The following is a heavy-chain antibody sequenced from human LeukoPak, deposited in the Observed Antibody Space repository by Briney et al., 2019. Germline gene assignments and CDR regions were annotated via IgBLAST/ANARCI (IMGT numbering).Heavy chain of an antibody. Sequence: GGSLRLSCAASGFTFSSYGMSWVRQAPGKGLEWVSAISGSGGSTYYADSVKGRFTISRDNSKNTLYLQMNSLRAEDTAVYYCARSGAIVVVPAAASNSYYYMDVWGKGTTVTVSS. V-gene: IGHV3-23*01. J-gene: IGHJ6*03. D-gene: IGHD2-2*01. CDR2: ISGSGGST. CDR3: ARSGAIVVVPAAASNSYYYMDV. CDR1: GFTFSSYG.